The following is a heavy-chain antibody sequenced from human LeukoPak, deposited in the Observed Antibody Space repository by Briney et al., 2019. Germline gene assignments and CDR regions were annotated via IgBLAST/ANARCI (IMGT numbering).Heavy chain of an antibody. Sequence: ASVKVSCKTSGYTFTNFDINWVRQACGHGLEWMGCMNPNSGNTGYAQKFQGRVTITRNTSISTAYMELSSLRSEDTAVYYCARAPSWNYNRYYYYYVDVWGRGTTVTVSS. V-gene: IGHV1-8*03. CDR3: ARAPSWNYNRYYYYYVDV. CDR1: GYTFTNFD. D-gene: IGHD1-7*01. CDR2: MNPNSGNT. J-gene: IGHJ6*03.